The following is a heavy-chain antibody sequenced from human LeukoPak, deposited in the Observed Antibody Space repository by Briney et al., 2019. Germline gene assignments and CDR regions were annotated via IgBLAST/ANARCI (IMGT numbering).Heavy chain of an antibody. D-gene: IGHD1-26*01. J-gene: IGHJ5*02. CDR3: ARAWELLFNWFDP. CDR1: GYTFTGYY. V-gene: IGHV1-2*02. Sequence: ASVKVSCKASGYTFTGYYMHWVRQAPGQGLGWMGWINPNSGGTNYAQKFQGRVTMTRDTSISTAYMELSRLRSDDTAVYYCARAWELLFNWFDPWGQGTLVTVSS. CDR2: INPNSGGT.